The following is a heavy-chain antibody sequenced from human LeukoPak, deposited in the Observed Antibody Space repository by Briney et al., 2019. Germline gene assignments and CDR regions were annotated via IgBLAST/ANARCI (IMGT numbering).Heavy chain of an antibody. CDR1: VFTFSSYA. V-gene: IGHV3-23*01. J-gene: IGHJ4*02. D-gene: IGHD3-16*02. Sequence: GGSLSLSRAASVFTFSSYALNWVRQAPGKGLEWVSAISGSGGSKYYADSVKGRFSISRDNSKNTLYLQMNSMRAEDTAVYYCAKETGRILITFGGVIDNWGQGTLVTVSS. CDR2: ISGSGGSK. CDR3: AKETGRILITFGGVIDN.